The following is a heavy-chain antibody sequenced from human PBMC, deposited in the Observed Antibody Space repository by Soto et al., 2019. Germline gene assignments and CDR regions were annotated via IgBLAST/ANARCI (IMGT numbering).Heavy chain of an antibody. CDR3: ARDLEVGTYLYFFDY. CDR2: IKPGTSDI. V-gene: IGHV5-51*01. CDR1: GYKFGSAW. J-gene: IGHJ4*02. D-gene: IGHD1-26*01. Sequence: PGESLKISCKGVGYKFGSAWIGWVRQMPGKGLEWMGLIKPGTSDIRYSPPFRGQVTISADEAVTTAYLQWSGLKASDSAMYYCARDLEVGTYLYFFDYWGQGSLVTVSS.